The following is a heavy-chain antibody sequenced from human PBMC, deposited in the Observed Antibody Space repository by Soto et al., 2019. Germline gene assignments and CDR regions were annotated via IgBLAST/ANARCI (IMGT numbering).Heavy chain of an antibody. V-gene: IGHV3-11*01. CDR1: GFTFSDYY. Sequence: GGSLRLSCAASGFTFSDYYMSWIRQAPGKGLECVSYISSSGNTIYYADSVKGRFTISRDNSKNSLYLQMNSLRAEDTAVYYCARDLGYCSSTSCYVAAFDIWGQGTMVTVSS. CDR3: ARDLGYCSSTSCYVAAFDI. D-gene: IGHD2-2*01. J-gene: IGHJ3*02. CDR2: ISSSGNTI.